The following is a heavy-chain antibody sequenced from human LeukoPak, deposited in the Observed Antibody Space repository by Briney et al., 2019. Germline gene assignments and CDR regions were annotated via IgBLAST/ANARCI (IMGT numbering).Heavy chain of an antibody. CDR2: IIPIFGTA. J-gene: IGHJ4*02. CDR1: GGTFSSYA. V-gene: IGHV1-69*13. Sequence: SVKVSFKASGGTFSSYAISWVRQAPGQGLEWMGGIIPIFGTANYAQKFQGRVTITADESTSTAYMELSSLRSEDTAVYYCAGQGTYSSAIGMGYWGQGTLVTVSS. D-gene: IGHD6-19*01. CDR3: AGQGTYSSAIGMGY.